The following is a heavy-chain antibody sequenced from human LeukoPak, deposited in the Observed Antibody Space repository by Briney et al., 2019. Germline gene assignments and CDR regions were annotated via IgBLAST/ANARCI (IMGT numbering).Heavy chain of an antibody. CDR2: INLGGSAK. J-gene: IGHJ4*01. Sequence: GGSLRLSRSASVFAFSDYWMNWVRQAPGKGPEWVANINLGGSAKLYVDSVKGLCTISRDNAKNSLYLQMNSLRVEDTAVYYCAAWGFHNNWGHGTVVTVSS. V-gene: IGHV3-7*01. D-gene: IGHD7-27*01. CDR1: VFAFSDYW. CDR3: AAWGFHNN.